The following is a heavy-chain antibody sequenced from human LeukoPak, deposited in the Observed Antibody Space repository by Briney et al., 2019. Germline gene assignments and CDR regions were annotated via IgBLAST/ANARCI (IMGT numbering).Heavy chain of an antibody. Sequence: SETLSLTCTVSGGSISSGSYYWSWIRQPAGKGLEWIGRIYTSGSTNYNPSLKSRVTISVDTSKNQFSLKLSSVTAADTAVYYCARGFHLLWFGDYFDYWGQGTLVTVSS. CDR1: GGSISSGSYY. V-gene: IGHV4-61*02. CDR2: IYTSGST. D-gene: IGHD3-10*01. J-gene: IGHJ4*02. CDR3: ARGFHLLWFGDYFDY.